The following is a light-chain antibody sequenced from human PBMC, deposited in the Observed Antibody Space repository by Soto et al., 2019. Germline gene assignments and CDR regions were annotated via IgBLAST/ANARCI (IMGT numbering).Light chain of an antibody. CDR1: QSINSD. J-gene: IGKJ2*01. CDR3: QQYNKWPPQYT. Sequence: EIVMTQSPVTLSVSPGERANLSCRASQSINSDLAWYQQKPGQAPRLLIYGASTRATDIPARISGSGSGTDFTLTISSLQSEDFAVYFCQQYNKWPPQYTFGQGTKLEIK. V-gene: IGKV3-15*01. CDR2: GAS.